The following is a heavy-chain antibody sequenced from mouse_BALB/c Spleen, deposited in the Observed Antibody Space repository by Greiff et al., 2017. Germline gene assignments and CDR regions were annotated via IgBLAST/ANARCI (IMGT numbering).Heavy chain of an antibody. Sequence: EVQLVESGGGLVQPKGSLKLSCAASGFTFNTNAMNWVRQAPGKGLEWVARIRSKSNNYATYYADSVKDRFTISRDDSPSMLYLQMNNLKTEDTAMYYCVRSTMITTSFAYWGQGTLVTVSA. D-gene: IGHD2-4*01. CDR3: VRSTMITTSFAY. J-gene: IGHJ3*01. CDR1: GFTFNTNA. CDR2: IRSKSNNYAT. V-gene: IGHV10S3*01.